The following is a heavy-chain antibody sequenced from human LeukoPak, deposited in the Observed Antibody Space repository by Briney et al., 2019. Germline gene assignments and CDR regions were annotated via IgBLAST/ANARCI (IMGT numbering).Heavy chain of an antibody. D-gene: IGHD2-2*03. V-gene: IGHV4-59*12. CDR3: ARDVGYCSSTSCYNWFDP. CDR2: ISYSGST. CDR1: GGSISSYY. J-gene: IGHJ5*02. Sequence: SETLSLTCTVSGGSISSYYWSWIRQPPGKGLEWIGYISYSGSTNYNPSLKSRVTISVDTSKNQFSLKLSSVTAADTAVYYCARDVGYCSSTSCYNWFDPWGQGTLVTVSS.